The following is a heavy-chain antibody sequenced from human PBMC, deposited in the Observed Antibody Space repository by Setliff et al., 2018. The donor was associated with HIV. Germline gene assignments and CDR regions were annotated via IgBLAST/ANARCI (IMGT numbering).Heavy chain of an antibody. CDR3: ATEVEKYSYGSSGMDV. V-gene: IGHV3-48*03. D-gene: IGHD5-18*01. J-gene: IGHJ6*02. CDR2: ITRSSSRI. CDR1: GFTFSTYE. Sequence: PGGSLRLSCAASGFTFSTYEMTWVRQAPGKGLECISYITRSSSRILYADSVKGRFTVSRDNAKNSLFLQMNSLRAEDTAVYYCATEVEKYSYGSSGMDVWGQGTTVTVSS.